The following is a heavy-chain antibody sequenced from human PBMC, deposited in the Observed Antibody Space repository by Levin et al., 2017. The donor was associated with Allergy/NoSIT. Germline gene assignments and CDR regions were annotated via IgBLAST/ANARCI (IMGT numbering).Heavy chain of an antibody. V-gene: IGHV4-61*01. CDR1: GEPVKTDNYY. CDR2: IYHTGTA. CDR3: ARSYYDAWSGYYDS. J-gene: IGHJ4*02. Sequence: PSETLSLTCSVSGEPVKTDNYYWSWIRQSPGKGLEWVAYIYHTGTANYNPSLKPRVTSSVDTSENQFSLTLDSVTAADTAVYYCARSYYDAWSGYYDSWGQGVLVTVSS. D-gene: IGHD3-3*01.